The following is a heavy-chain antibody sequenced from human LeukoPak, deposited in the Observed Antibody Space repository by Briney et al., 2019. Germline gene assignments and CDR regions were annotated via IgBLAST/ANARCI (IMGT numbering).Heavy chain of an antibody. V-gene: IGHV1-24*01. CDR1: GYTLTELS. J-gene: IGHJ4*02. D-gene: IGHD2-2*01. Sequence: ASVKVSCKVSGYTLTELSMHWVRQAPGKGLEWMGGFGPEDGETIYAQKFQGRVTMTEDTSTDTAYMELSSLRSEDTAVYYCATQDIVVVPAALGYWGQGTLVTVSS. CDR2: FGPEDGET. CDR3: ATQDIVVVPAALGY.